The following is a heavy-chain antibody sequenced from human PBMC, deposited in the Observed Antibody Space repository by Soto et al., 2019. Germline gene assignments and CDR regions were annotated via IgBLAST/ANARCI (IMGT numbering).Heavy chain of an antibody. V-gene: IGHV1-3*01. CDR3: AREAVVRGVISWFDP. J-gene: IGHJ5*02. D-gene: IGHD3-10*01. CDR1: GYTFTSYA. CDR2: INAGNGNT. Sequence: ASVKVACKASGYTFTSYAMHWVRQAPGQRLEWMGWINAGNGNTKYSQKFQGRVTITRDTSASTAYMELSSLRSEDTAVYYCAREAVVRGVISWFDPWGQGTLVTVSS.